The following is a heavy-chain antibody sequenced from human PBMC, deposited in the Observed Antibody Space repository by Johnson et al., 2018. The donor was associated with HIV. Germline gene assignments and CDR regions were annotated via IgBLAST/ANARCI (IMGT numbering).Heavy chain of an antibody. CDR3: VRRFYDSSAFDI. D-gene: IGHD3-22*01. V-gene: IGHV3-30-3*01. J-gene: IGHJ3*02. CDR2: ISYDGSNK. Sequence: QVQLVESGGGVVQPGTSLRLSCAASGFTFSSFAMHWVRQAPGKGLEWMAFISYDGSNKYFTDSVRGRFTISRDNSKNTLFLQMNSLIAEDTAVYYCVRRFYDSSAFDIWGQGTLVTVSS. CDR1: GFTFSSFA.